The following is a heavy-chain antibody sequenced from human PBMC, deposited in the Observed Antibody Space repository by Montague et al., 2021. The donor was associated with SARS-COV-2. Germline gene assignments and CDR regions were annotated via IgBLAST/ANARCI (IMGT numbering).Heavy chain of an antibody. D-gene: IGHD3-10*01. CDR1: GFTFHDYA. Sequence: SLRLSCAASGFTFHDYALYWVRQVPGKGLEWVPGIRWNSGSIGYGDSVKGRFTISKDNAKNSLYLQMDSLRAEDTALYYCAKDRGYYGSGSYFEYWGQGTLVTVSS. V-gene: IGHV3-9*01. CDR3: AKDRGYYGSGSYFEY. J-gene: IGHJ4*02. CDR2: IRWNSGSI.